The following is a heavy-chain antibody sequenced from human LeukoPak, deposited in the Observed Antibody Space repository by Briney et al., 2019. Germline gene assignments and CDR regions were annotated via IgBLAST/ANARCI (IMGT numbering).Heavy chain of an antibody. CDR3: ARLNGGSCYFCTGDWFDP. D-gene: IGHD2-15*01. J-gene: IGHJ5*02. V-gene: IGHV1-8*01. Sequence: ASVKVSCKASGYTFTSYDINWVRQATGQGLEWMGWMNPNSGSTGYAQKFQGRVTMTRNTSISTAYMELSSLRSEDTAVYYCARLNGGSCYFCTGDWFDPWGQGTLVTVSS. CDR1: GYTFTSYD. CDR2: MNPNSGST.